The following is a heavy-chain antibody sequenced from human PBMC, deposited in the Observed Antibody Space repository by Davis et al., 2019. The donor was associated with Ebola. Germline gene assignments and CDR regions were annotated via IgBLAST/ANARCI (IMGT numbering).Heavy chain of an antibody. J-gene: IGHJ4*02. D-gene: IGHD4/OR15-4a*01. CDR1: GYSFTGYY. Sequence: ASVKVSCKASGYSFTGYYLHWVRQAPGQGLEWMGWINPYSGGTVYAQKFQGRVTMTSDTSITTAYMELNSLDSDDTAVYYCARDLGYHANYLAAYWCQGTLVTVSS. V-gene: IGHV1-2*02. CDR2: INPYSGGT. CDR3: ARDLGYHANYLAAY.